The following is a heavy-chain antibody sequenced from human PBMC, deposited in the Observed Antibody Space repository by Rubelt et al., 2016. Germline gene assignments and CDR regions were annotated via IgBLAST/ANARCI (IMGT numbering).Heavy chain of an antibody. CDR2: INHSGST. Sequence: QLQLQESGPGLVKPSETLSLTCAVYGGSFSGYYWSWIRQPPGKGLEWIGEINHSGSTNYNPSLKSRVTISVDTSKNQFSLKLSSVTAADTAVYYCARRNGYSSGWYSIRGAFDIWGQGTMVTVSS. CDR1: GGSFSGYY. CDR3: ARRNGYSSGWYSIRGAFDI. V-gene: IGHV4-34*01. D-gene: IGHD6-19*01. J-gene: IGHJ3*02.